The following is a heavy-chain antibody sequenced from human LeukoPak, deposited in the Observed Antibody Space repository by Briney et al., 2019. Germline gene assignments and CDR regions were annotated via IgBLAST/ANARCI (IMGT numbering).Heavy chain of an antibody. Sequence: ASVKVSCKASGYTFTGYYMHWVRQAPGQGLEWMGWINPNGGGTSYVQNFQGRVTMTRDTSISTVFMVLSRLTSDDTAVYYCARGLAVAAVSAASYWGQGTLVTVSS. J-gene: IGHJ4*02. D-gene: IGHD6-19*01. CDR2: INPNGGGT. V-gene: IGHV1-2*02. CDR3: ARGLAVAAVSAASY. CDR1: GYTFTGYY.